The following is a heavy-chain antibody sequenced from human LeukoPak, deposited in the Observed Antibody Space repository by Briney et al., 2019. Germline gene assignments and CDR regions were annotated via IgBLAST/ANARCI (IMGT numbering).Heavy chain of an antibody. CDR3: ARDATYCTNGVCYTRFDY. V-gene: IGHV3-7*01. Sequence: GGSLRLSCAASGFTFTSHWMSWVRQAPGKGLEWVARMNLDGSEKYYVDSVKGRFTISRDNAKTSLYLEMNSLRAEDAAVYYCARDATYCTNGVCYTRFDYWGQGTLVTVSS. CDR2: MNLDGSEK. D-gene: IGHD2-8*01. CDR1: GFTFTSHW. J-gene: IGHJ4*02.